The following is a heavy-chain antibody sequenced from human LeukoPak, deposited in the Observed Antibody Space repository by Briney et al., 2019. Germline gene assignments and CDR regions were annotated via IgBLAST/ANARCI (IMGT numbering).Heavy chain of an antibody. D-gene: IGHD3/OR15-3a*01. V-gene: IGHV3-43*02. Sequence: PGASLRLPCAASGFTFDDYAMHWVRQPPGKGLEWVSLISGDGGRTYYADSVKGRFTISRDKSKNSLYLQMNSLRTEDTALYYCVKGLVKGYYYGMDVWGQGTTVTVSS. J-gene: IGHJ6*02. CDR2: ISGDGGRT. CDR3: VKGLVKGYYYGMDV. CDR1: GFTFDDYA.